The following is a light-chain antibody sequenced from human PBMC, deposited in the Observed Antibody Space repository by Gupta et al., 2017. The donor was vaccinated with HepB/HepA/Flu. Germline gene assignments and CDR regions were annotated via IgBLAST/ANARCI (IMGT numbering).Light chain of an antibody. Sequence: DIVMTQSPFSLPVTPGESASISCRSSQSLLKNNGRTYLDWYLQKPGQSPQLLIYGGSNRASGVPDRFSGSGSGTDFTLKISGGEAEDVGIYYCMQRIEPPVTFGQGTRVEI. J-gene: IGKJ5*01. V-gene: IGKV2-28*01. CDR2: GGS. CDR3: MQRIEPPVT. CDR1: QSLLKNNGRTY.